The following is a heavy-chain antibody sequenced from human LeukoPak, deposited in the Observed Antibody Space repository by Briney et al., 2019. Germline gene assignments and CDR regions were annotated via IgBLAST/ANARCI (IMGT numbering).Heavy chain of an antibody. CDR3: AGRYSSGWYEDVY. Sequence: PSETLSLTCTVSGGSISSSSYYWGWIRQPPGTGLEWIGSIYYSGSTYYNPSLKSRVTISVDTSKNQFSLKLSSVTAADTAVYYCAGRYSSGWYEDVYWGQGTLVTVSS. V-gene: IGHV4-39*07. D-gene: IGHD6-19*01. CDR2: IYYSGST. CDR1: GGSISSSSYY. J-gene: IGHJ4*02.